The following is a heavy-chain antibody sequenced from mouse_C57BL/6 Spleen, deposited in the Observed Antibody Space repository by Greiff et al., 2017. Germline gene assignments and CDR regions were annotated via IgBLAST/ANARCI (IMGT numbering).Heavy chain of an antibody. D-gene: IGHD4-1*01. V-gene: IGHV1-80*01. J-gene: IGHJ2*01. CDR3: ARGPGTGDY. CDR2: IYPGDGDT. CDR1: GYAFSSYW. Sequence: QVQLKESGAELVKPGASVKISCKASGYAFSSYWMNRVKQRPGKGLEWIGQIYPGDGDTNYNGKFKGKATLTADKSSSTAYMQLSSLTSEDSAVYFCARGPGTGDYWGQGTTLTVSS.